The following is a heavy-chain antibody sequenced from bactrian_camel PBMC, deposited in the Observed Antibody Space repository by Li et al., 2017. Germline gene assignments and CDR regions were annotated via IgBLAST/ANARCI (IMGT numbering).Heavy chain of an antibody. Sequence: QLVESGGGLVQPGGSLRLSCATSGFTFSTAWMYWVRQAPGKGLEWVSSIYTGGGSTYYADSVKGRFTISKDNAKNTLYLQMNSLKPEDTAVYYCAAEPGLQVVNNRKMYVRTENFRCWGQGTQVTVS. J-gene: IGHJ6*01. D-gene: IGHD5*01. CDR1: GFTFSTAW. CDR2: IYTGGGST. CDR3: AAEPGLQVVNNRKMYVRTENFRC. V-gene: IGHV3S19*01.